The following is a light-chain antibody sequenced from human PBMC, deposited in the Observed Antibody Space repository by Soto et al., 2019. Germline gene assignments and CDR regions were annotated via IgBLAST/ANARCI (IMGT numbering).Light chain of an antibody. CDR2: GAS. J-gene: IGKJ1*01. CDR3: QQYCSSTWT. V-gene: IGKV3-20*01. Sequence: EIVLTQSPGTLSLSPRESATLSCRASQSVGRRFLASYRQKPGQAPRLLIFGASSRATGIPDRFSGSGSGTDFTLTISRLETDDFAVEYWQQYCSSTWTFGQGTKVEIK. CDR1: QSVGRRF.